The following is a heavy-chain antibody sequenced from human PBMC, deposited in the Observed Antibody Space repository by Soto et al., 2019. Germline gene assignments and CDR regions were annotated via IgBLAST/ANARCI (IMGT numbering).Heavy chain of an antibody. CDR3: AKESMPEHYGDTLFDH. J-gene: IGHJ4*02. CDR2: FSAGGRA. Sequence: EVQLLESGGGLVQPGGSLRLSCEASGFSFSNYALSWVRQAPGKGLEWVSTFSAGGRAYYADSVKGRFTIAKDFSKNTVHLQTNSLRAEDTAVYFCAKESMPEHYGDTLFDHWGQGTRVTVSS. CDR1: GFSFSNYA. D-gene: IGHD4-17*01. V-gene: IGHV3-23*01.